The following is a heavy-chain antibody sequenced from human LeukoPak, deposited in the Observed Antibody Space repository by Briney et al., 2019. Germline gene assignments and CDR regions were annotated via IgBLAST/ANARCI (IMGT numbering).Heavy chain of an antibody. CDR2: ISGSGGST. CDR3: AGRGYYGSGSYGFDY. J-gene: IGHJ4*02. D-gene: IGHD3-10*01. Sequence: GGSLRLSCAASGFTFSSYAMSWVRQAPGKGLEWVSAISGSGGSTYYADSVKGRFTISRDNSKNTLYLQMNSLSAEDTAVYYCAGRGYYGSGSYGFDYWGQGTLVTVSS. CDR1: GFTFSSYA. V-gene: IGHV3-23*01.